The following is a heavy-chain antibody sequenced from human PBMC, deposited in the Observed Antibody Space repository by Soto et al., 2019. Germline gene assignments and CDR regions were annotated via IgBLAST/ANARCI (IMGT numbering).Heavy chain of an antibody. D-gene: IGHD6-13*01. CDR2: ISSSSSYI. Sequence: GGSLRLSCAASGFTFSSYSMNWVRQAPGKGLEWVSSISSSSSYIYYADSVKGRFTISRDNSKNSLYLQMNSLRAEDTAVYYCVKADSSSSWTYYFDYWGQGTLVTVAS. V-gene: IGHV3-21*04. CDR3: VKADSSSSWTYYFDY. CDR1: GFTFSSYS. J-gene: IGHJ4*02.